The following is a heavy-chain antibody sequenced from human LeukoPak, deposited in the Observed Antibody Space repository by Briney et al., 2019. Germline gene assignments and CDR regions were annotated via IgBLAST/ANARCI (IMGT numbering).Heavy chain of an antibody. D-gene: IGHD4-23*01. CDR3: ARDGYGGIDY. Sequence: SETLSLTCTVSGGSISRRSYYWGWIRQPPGKGLEWIGIIYSSGSTYSNPSLKSRVTISVDTSKNQFSVKLNSVTAADTAVYYCARDGYGGIDYWGQGILVTVSS. V-gene: IGHV4-39*07. CDR2: IYSSGST. J-gene: IGHJ4*02. CDR1: GGSISRRSYY.